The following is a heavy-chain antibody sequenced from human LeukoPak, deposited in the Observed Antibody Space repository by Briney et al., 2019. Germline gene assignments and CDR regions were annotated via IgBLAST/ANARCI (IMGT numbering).Heavy chain of an antibody. J-gene: IGHJ4*02. Sequence: GGSLRLSCAASGFTFSNYAMHWVRQAPGKGLEWVAIISYDGTKQFYADSVKGRFTISRDDSRNTLYLQMNSLRPEDTAVYYCTRDANDFSPRYYFDYWGQGTLVTVSS. V-gene: IGHV3-30*04. CDR3: TRDANDFSPRYYFDY. CDR1: GFTFSNYA. CDR2: ISYDGTKQ. D-gene: IGHD3-3*01.